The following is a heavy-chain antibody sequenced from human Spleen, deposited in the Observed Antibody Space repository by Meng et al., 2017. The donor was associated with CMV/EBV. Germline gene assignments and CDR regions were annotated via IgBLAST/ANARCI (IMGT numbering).Heavy chain of an antibody. J-gene: IGHJ4*02. CDR2: IFPAIPVS. CDR3: ARSPTGSEYFDS. Sequence: CKASGHTFSRSVFTWVRQAPGQGLEWVGVIFPAIPVSNYAQKFQGRVTITADKTTSTAYMELRSLRSDDTAVYYCARSPTGSEYFDSWGQGTLVTVSS. D-gene: IGHD3-10*01. CDR1: GHTFSRSV. V-gene: IGHV1-69*10.